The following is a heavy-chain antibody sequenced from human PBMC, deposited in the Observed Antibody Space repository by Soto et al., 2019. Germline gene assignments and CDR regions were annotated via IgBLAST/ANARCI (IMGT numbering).Heavy chain of an antibody. CDR2: IYYSGST. J-gene: IGHJ5*02. D-gene: IGHD3-3*01. Sequence: PSETLSLTCTVSGGSVSSGSYYWSWIRQPPGKGLEWIGYIYYSGSTNYNPSLKSRVTISVDTSKNQLSLKLSSVTAADTAIYYCARAQYYDFWRGYSNWFYPWGQGTLVTVSS. CDR3: ARAQYYDFWRGYSNWFYP. CDR1: GGSVSSGSYY. V-gene: IGHV4-61*01.